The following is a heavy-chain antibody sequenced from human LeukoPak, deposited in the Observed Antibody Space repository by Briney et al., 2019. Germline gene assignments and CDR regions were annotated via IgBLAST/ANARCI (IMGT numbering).Heavy chain of an antibody. D-gene: IGHD6-13*01. V-gene: IGHV6-1*01. J-gene: IGHJ4*02. CDR3: ANSIAAAGNFDY. Sequence: SQTLSLTCAISGDSVSRNSAAWNWIRQSPSRGLEWLGRTSYTSKWYHEYAISVKSRIIINSDTSKNQFSLKLSSVTAADTAVYYCANSIAAAGNFDYWGQGTLVTVSS. CDR2: TSYTSKWYH. CDR1: GDSVSRNSAA.